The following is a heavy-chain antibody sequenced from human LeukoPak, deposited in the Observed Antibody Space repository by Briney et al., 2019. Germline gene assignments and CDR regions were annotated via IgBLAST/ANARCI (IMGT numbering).Heavy chain of an antibody. Sequence: WASVKVSCKASGYTLTGCYMHWVRQAPGQGLEWMGRINPNSGGTNYAQKFQGRVTMTRDTSISTAYMELSRLRSDDTAVYYCAMWGVGANYYYYMDVWGKGTTVTASS. D-gene: IGHD1-26*01. CDR2: INPNSGGT. CDR1: GYTLTGCY. CDR3: AMWGVGANYYYYMDV. J-gene: IGHJ6*03. V-gene: IGHV1-2*06.